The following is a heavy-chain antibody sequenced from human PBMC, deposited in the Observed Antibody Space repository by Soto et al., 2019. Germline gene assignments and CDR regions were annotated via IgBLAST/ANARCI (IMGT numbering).Heavy chain of an antibody. Sequence: SETLSLTCAVYGGSFSGYYWRWIRQPPGKGLEWIGEINHSGSTNYNPSLKSRVTISVDTSKNQFSLKLSSVTAADTAVYYCARGKLRFLEWLSRESKAFAPSGQRTLVTVSS. J-gene: IGHJ5*02. CDR2: INHSGST. D-gene: IGHD3-3*01. V-gene: IGHV4-34*01. CDR3: ARGKLRFLEWLSRESKAFAP. CDR1: GGSFSGYY.